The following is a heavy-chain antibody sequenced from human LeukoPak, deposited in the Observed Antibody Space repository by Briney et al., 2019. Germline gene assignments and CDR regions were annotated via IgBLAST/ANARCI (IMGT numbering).Heavy chain of an antibody. Sequence: GESLKISCKGSGYSSTKYWIGWVRQMPGKGLEWMGIIYPGDSDTRYSPSFQGQVTISADKSTSTAYLQWSSLKASDTAMYYCARLNNYVYFSDYWGQGTLVTVSS. CDR1: GYSSTKYW. D-gene: IGHD5-18*01. CDR2: IYPGDSDT. V-gene: IGHV5-51*01. CDR3: ARLNNYVYFSDY. J-gene: IGHJ4*02.